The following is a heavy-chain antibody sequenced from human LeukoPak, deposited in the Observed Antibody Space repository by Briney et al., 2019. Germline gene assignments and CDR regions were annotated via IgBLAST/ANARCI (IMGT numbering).Heavy chain of an antibody. CDR3: ASSLTTLYYFDY. D-gene: IGHD4-11*01. CDR2: ISSSSSYI. CDR1: GFTFSSYS. V-gene: IGHV3-21*01. Sequence: GGSLRLSCAASGFTFSSYSMNWVRQAPGKGLEWVSSISSSSSYIYYADSVKGRFTISRDNAKNSLYLQMNSLRAEDMAVYYCASSLTTLYYFDYWAREPWSPSPQ. J-gene: IGHJ4*02.